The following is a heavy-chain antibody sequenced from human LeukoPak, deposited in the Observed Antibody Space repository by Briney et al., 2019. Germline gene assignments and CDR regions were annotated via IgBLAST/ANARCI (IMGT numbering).Heavy chain of an antibody. J-gene: IGHJ5*02. V-gene: IGHV4-34*01. Sequence: SETLSLTCAVYGGSFSGYYWSWIRQPPGKGLEWIGEINHSGSTNYNPSLKSRVTISVDTSKNQFSLKLSSVTAADTAVYYCARDLGYCSSTSCYVTDNWFDPWGQGTLVTVSS. CDR2: INHSGST. CDR3: ARDLGYCSSTSCYVTDNWFDP. CDR1: GGSFSGYY. D-gene: IGHD2-2*01.